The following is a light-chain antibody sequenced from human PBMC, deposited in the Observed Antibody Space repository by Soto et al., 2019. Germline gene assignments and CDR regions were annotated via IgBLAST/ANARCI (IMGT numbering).Light chain of an antibody. V-gene: IGLV2-8*01. J-gene: IGLJ2*01. CDR3: SSYAGSNIPVV. Sequence: QSVLTQPPSASGSPGQSVTISCTGTSSDVGGYNCVSWYQQHPGKAPKLMIYEVSKRPSGVPDRFSGSKSGNTAYLTVSGLQAEDEADYYCSSYAGSNIPVVFGGGTKLTVL. CDR2: EVS. CDR1: SSDVGGYNC.